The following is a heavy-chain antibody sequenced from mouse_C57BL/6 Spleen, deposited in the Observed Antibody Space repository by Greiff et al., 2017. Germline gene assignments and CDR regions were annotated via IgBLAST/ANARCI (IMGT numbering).Heavy chain of an antibody. CDR2: INPNNGGT. J-gene: IGHJ4*01. D-gene: IGHD2-14*01. V-gene: IGHV1-26*01. CDR3: ARIGLSYYAMDY. CDR1: GYTFTDYY. Sequence: VQLKQSGPELVKPGASVKISCKASGYTFTDYYMNWVKQSHGKSLEWIGDINPNNGGTSYNQKFKGKATLTVDKSSSTAYMELRSLTSEDSAVYYCARIGLSYYAMDYWGQGTSVTVSS.